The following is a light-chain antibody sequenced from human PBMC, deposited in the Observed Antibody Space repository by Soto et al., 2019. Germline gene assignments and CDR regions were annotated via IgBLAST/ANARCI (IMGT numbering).Light chain of an antibody. J-gene: IGKJ4*01. CDR1: QSIRND. CDR3: LHQNSYLALS. CDR2: GAS. V-gene: IGKV1-17*01. Sequence: DIQVTQSPSSLSASVGDRVTITCRTSQSIRNDLGWYQQKPGKVPKRLMYGASTLQSGVPSRFSGSGSGTEFTLTISSLQPEDFATYYCLHQNSYLALSFGGGTKVEMK.